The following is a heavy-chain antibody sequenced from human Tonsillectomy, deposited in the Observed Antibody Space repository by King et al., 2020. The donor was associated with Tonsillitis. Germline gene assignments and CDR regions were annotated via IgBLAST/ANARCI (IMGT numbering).Heavy chain of an antibody. Sequence: VQLVESGGGVVQPGRSLRLSCAASGFTFSSYAMHWVRQAPGKGLEWVAVISYYGSNKYYADSVKGRFTISRDSSKNTLYLQMNSLRAEDTAVYYCARSRWDIVVVVAANYYGMDVWGQGTTVTVSS. CDR1: GFTFSSYA. CDR3: ARSRWDIVVVVAANYYGMDV. J-gene: IGHJ6*02. V-gene: IGHV3-30*04. D-gene: IGHD2-15*01. CDR2: ISYYGSNK.